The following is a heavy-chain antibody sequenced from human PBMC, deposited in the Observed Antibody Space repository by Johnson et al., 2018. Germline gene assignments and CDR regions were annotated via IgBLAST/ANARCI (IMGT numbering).Heavy chain of an antibody. CDR2: IWYDGSNK. CDR1: GFTFSSYG. D-gene: IGHD5-12*01. J-gene: IGHJ6*02. CDR3: ARVYQWLRLGLHYYGMDV. Sequence: QVQLVESGGGVVQPGRSLRLSCAASGFTFSSYGMHWVRQAPGKGLEWVAVIWYDGSNKYYADSVTGRFTISRDNAKNTLYLQMNSLRAEDTAVYYCARVYQWLRLGLHYYGMDVWGQGTTVTVSS. V-gene: IGHV3-33*01.